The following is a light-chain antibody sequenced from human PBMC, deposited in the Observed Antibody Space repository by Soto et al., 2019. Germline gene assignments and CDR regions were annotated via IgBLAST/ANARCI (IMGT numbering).Light chain of an antibody. Sequence: EIVLTQPPGTLSLSPGDRPTLSCSASQSVSSIYFAWYQQKPGQAPRLLIYGTSTRATGIPDRFSGGGSGTDFTLTISRLEPEDFAVYYCQQCGSSPPTFGGGTKVDIK. V-gene: IGKV3-20*01. J-gene: IGKJ4*01. CDR1: QSVSSIY. CDR2: GTS. CDR3: QQCGSSPPT.